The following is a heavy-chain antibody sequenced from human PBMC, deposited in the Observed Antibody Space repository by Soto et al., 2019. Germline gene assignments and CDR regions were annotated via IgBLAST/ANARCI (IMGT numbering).Heavy chain of an antibody. Sequence: HPGGSLRLSCAASGFTFSSYAMSWVRQAPGKGLEWVSAISGSGGSTYYADSVRGRFTISRDNSKNTLYLQMNSLRAEDTAVYYCAKDSSLYDFWSGPREGWFDPWGQGTLVTVSS. J-gene: IGHJ5*02. CDR2: ISGSGGST. CDR1: GFTFSSYA. V-gene: IGHV3-23*01. D-gene: IGHD3-3*01. CDR3: AKDSSLYDFWSGPREGWFDP.